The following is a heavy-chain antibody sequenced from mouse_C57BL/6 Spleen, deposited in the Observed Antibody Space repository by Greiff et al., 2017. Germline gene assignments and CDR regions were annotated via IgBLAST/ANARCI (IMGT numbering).Heavy chain of an antibody. V-gene: IGHV1-82*01. CDR1: GYAFSSSW. CDR3: ARWYHYGSSLYYFDY. J-gene: IGHJ2*01. Sequence: QVQLQQSGPELVKPGASVKISCKASGYAFSSSWMNWVKQRPGKGLEWIGRIYPGDGDTNYNGKFKGKATLTADKSSSTAYMQLSSLTSEDSAVYFCARWYHYGSSLYYFDYWGQGTTLTVSS. D-gene: IGHD1-1*01. CDR2: IYPGDGDT.